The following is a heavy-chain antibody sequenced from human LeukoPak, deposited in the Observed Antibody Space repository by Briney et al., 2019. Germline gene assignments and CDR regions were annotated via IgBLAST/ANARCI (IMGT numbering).Heavy chain of an antibody. CDR3: AKDYYDSSGYYYLFDY. D-gene: IGHD3-22*01. CDR2: IRYDGSNK. J-gene: IGHJ4*02. V-gene: IGHV3-30*02. CDR1: GFAFSSYG. Sequence: GGSLRLSCAASGFAFSSYGMHWVRQAPGKGLEWVAFIRYDGSNKYYADSVKGRFTISRDNSKNTLYLQMSSLRAEDTAVYYCAKDYYDSSGYYYLFDYWGQGTLVTVSS.